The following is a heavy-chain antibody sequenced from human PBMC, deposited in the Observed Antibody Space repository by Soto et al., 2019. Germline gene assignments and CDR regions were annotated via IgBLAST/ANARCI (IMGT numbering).Heavy chain of an antibody. D-gene: IGHD6-6*01. CDR2: IVIGSGNT. CDR3: AASYTSSSVSDF. V-gene: IGHV1-58*01. J-gene: IGHJ4*02. Sequence: ASVKVSCKASGFNFTTFAVQWVRQARGQRLEWMGWIVIGSGNTNYAQKFQERVAITRDMSTTTAYMEMSSLTSDDTAVYYCAASYTSSSVSDFWGQGTLVTVPQ. CDR1: GFNFTTFA.